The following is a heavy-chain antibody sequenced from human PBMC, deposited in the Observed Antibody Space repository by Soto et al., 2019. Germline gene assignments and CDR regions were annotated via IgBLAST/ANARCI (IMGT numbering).Heavy chain of an antibody. V-gene: IGHV4-31*03. Sequence: SETLSLTCTVSGGSITSGGYYWSWIRQHPGKGLEWIGYIYYSGFTYYNPSLKSRVTISVDTSKNQFSLKLSSVTAADTAVYYCARQGHAADKRSPYYYYGMDVWGQGTTVTVSS. D-gene: IGHD6-13*01. CDR1: GGSITSGGYY. J-gene: IGHJ6*02. CDR3: ARQGHAADKRSPYYYYGMDV. CDR2: IYYSGFT.